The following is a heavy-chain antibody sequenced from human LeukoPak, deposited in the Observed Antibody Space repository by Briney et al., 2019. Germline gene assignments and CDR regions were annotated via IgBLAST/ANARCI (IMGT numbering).Heavy chain of an antibody. Sequence: SVKVSCKASGGTFSSYAISWVRQAPGQGLEWMGGIVPIFGTANYAQKFQGRVTITADESTSTAYMELSSLRSEDTAVYYCASNGWIGGSYSSTPIYWGQGTLVTVSS. CDR2: IVPIFGTA. CDR3: ASNGWIGGSYSSTPIY. J-gene: IGHJ4*02. D-gene: IGHD1-26*01. CDR1: GGTFSSYA. V-gene: IGHV1-69*13.